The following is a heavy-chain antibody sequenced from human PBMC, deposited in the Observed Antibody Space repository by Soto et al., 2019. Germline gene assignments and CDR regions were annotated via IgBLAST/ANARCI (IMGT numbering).Heavy chain of an antibody. D-gene: IGHD3-3*01. Sequence: EVQLVESGGGLVQPGGSLRLSGAASGFTFSSYEMNWVGQAPGKGLEWVSYISSSGNTKNYADSVKGRFTISSNNAKNSLYLQMNSLRAEDMAVYYCARGGFWSGFPYSGMDVWGQGTTVTVSS. CDR1: GFTFSSYE. CDR3: ARGGFWSGFPYSGMDV. V-gene: IGHV3-48*03. CDR2: ISSSGNTK. J-gene: IGHJ6*02.